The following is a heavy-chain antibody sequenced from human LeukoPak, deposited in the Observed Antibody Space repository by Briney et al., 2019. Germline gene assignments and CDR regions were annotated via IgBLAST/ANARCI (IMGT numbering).Heavy chain of an antibody. CDR2: IKQDGTEK. CDR3: ARGYGDYGGEDFDY. CDR1: GFTFSSYW. Sequence: GGSLRLSCAASGFTFSSYWTSWVRQAPGKGLEWVANIKQDGTEKYYVDSVKGRFTISRDNAKNSLSLQMNSLRAEDTAVYYCARGYGDYGGEDFDYWGQGTLVTVSS. J-gene: IGHJ4*02. D-gene: IGHD4-17*01. V-gene: IGHV3-7*04.